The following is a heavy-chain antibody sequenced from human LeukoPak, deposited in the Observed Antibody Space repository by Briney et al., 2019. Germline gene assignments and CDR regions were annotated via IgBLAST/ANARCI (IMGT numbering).Heavy chain of an antibody. J-gene: IGHJ4*02. V-gene: IGHV3-74*01. Sequence: GGSLRLSCVGSGFTFSNYLMNWVRQVPGKGLVWVSRLNGDGSSTTYADSVKGRFTISRDNAKNTLYLQMNGLRVEDTAVYFCARGMDYYDNRGYTTDSWGQGTLVTVAS. CDR2: LNGDGSST. CDR3: ARGMDYYDNRGYTTDS. CDR1: GFTFSNYL. D-gene: IGHD3-22*01.